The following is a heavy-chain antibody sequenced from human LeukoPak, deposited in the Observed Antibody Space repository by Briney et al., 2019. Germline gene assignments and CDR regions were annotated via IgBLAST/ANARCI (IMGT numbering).Heavy chain of an antibody. CDR2: IIPIFGIA. V-gene: IGHV1-69*04. CDR1: GGTFSSYA. D-gene: IGHD5-12*01. CDR3: ARVRYSGYDFL. J-gene: IGHJ4*02. Sequence: SVKVSCKASGGTFSSYANSWVRQAPGQGLEWIGRIIPIFGIANYAQKYQGRVTITADKSTSTAYMELSSLRSEDTAVYYCARVRYSGYDFLWGQGTLVTVSS.